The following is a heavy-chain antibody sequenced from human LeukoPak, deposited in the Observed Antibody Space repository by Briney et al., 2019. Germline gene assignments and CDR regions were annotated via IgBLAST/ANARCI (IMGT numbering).Heavy chain of an antibody. D-gene: IGHD2-15*01. J-gene: IGHJ5*02. Sequence: GGSLRLSCAASGFTFSSYAMSWVRQAPGKGLEWVSYISSSSSTIYYADSVKGRFTISRDNAKNSLYLQMNSLRAEDTAVYYCARGPYCSGGNCYPNWFDPWGQGTLVTVSS. CDR2: ISSSSSTI. CDR1: GFTFSSYA. CDR3: ARGPYCSGGNCYPNWFDP. V-gene: IGHV3-48*01.